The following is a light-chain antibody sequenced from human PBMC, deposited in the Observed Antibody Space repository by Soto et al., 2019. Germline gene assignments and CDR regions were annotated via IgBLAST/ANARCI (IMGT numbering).Light chain of an antibody. CDR2: GAS. CDR1: HSVSSN. Sequence: EIVMTQSPATLSVSPGERATLSCRASHSVSSNLAWYQQKPGQAPRLLIYGASSRATGIPDRFSGSGSGTDFTLTVSRLEPEDFAVYYCQQYGSSPFITFGQGTRLEIK. CDR3: QQYGSSPFIT. V-gene: IGKV3-20*01. J-gene: IGKJ5*01.